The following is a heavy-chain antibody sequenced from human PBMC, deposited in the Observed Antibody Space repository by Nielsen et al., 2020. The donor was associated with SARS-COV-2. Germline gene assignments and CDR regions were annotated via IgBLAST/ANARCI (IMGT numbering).Heavy chain of an antibody. CDR1: GFTFSSNG. J-gene: IGHJ4*02. V-gene: IGHV3-33*01. CDR3: ARDLNGCGGDCYGFDY. CDR2: IWYDGSNT. Sequence: GESLKISCAASGFTFSSNGMHWVRQAPGKGLEWVVVIWYDGSNTYYADSVKGRFTISRDNSKNTLYLQMNSLRAEDTAVYYCARDLNGCGGDCYGFDYWGQGTLVTVSS. D-gene: IGHD2-21*02.